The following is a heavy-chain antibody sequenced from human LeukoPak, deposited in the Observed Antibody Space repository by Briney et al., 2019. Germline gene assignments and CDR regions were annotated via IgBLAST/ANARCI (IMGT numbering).Heavy chain of an antibody. J-gene: IGHJ4*02. Sequence: PSETLSLTCTVSGGSISSGGYYWSWIRQPPGKGLEWIGSMYYTGSTYYNPSLKSRVTISVDTSKNQFSLKLSSVTAADTAVYYCASDNSGSYSFDYWGQGTLVTVSS. CDR1: GGSISSGGYY. V-gene: IGHV4-39*01. D-gene: IGHD1-26*01. CDR3: ASDNSGSYSFDY. CDR2: MYYTGST.